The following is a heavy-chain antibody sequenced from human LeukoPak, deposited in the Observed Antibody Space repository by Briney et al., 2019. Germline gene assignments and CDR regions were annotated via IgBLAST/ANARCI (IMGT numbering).Heavy chain of an antibody. V-gene: IGHV3-23*01. CDR3: AKGSWDIVVVPAAIEFDY. D-gene: IGHD2-2*01. CDR1: GFTFSSYA. Sequence: GGSLRLSCAASGFTFSSYAMSWVRQAPGKGLEWVSALSGSGGSTYYADSVKGRFTISRDNSTNTLYLQMNSLRAEDTAVYYCAKGSWDIVVVPAAIEFDYWGQGTLVTVSS. CDR2: LSGSGGST. J-gene: IGHJ4*02.